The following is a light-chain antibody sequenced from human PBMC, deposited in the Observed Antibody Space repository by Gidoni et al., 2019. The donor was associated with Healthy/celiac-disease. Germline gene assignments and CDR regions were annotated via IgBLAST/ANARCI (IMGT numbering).Light chain of an antibody. CDR3: QQRSNWTPLT. J-gene: IGKJ4*01. Sequence: EIVLTQSPATLSVSPGERSTLSCRASQSVSSCLAWYQQKPGHAPRLLIYEASNRATGLPARFSGSWSGTDFTLTISSLEPEDFAVYYCQQRSNWTPLTFGGGTKVEIK. CDR1: QSVSSC. V-gene: IGKV3-11*01. CDR2: EAS.